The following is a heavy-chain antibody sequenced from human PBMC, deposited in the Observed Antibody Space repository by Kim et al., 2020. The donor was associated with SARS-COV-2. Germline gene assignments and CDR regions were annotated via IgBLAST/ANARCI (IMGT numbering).Heavy chain of an antibody. CDR3: AKGEYYYDSSGYYAPNF. CDR2: ISWNSGSI. Sequence: GGSLRLSCAASGFTFDDYAMHWVRQAPGKGLEWVSGISWNSGSIGYADSVKGRFTISRDNAKNSLYLQMNSLRAEDTAFYYCAKGEYYYDSSGYYAPNF. J-gene: IGHJ4*01. V-gene: IGHV3-9*01. CDR1: GFTFDDYA. D-gene: IGHD3-22*01.